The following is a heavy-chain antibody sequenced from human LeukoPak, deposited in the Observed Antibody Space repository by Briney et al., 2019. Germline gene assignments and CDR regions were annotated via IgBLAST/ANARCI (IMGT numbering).Heavy chain of an antibody. CDR3: AARRLIAARPLDAFDI. CDR2: ISGSGGST. J-gene: IGHJ3*02. Sequence: GGSLRLSCAASGFTFSSYAMSWVRQAPGKGLEWVSAISGSGGSTYYADSVKGRFTISRDNSKNTLYLQMNSLRAEDTAVYYCAARRLIAARPLDAFDIWGQGAMVTVSS. D-gene: IGHD6-6*01. V-gene: IGHV3-23*01. CDR1: GFTFSSYA.